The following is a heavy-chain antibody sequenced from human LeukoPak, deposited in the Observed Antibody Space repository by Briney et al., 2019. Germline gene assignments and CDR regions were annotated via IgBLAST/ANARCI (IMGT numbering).Heavy chain of an antibody. CDR3: AKVDSRQSRSAFDI. J-gene: IGHJ3*02. CDR2: ITGSGGNT. Sequence: TGGSLRLSCAASGFIFTNYAMTWVRQAPGQGLEWVSGITGSGGNTYYADSVKGRFTISRDNSKNTLYLQMDGLRVEDTAVYYCAKVDSRQSRSAFDIWGQGTLVTVSS. V-gene: IGHV3-23*01. CDR1: GFIFTNYA.